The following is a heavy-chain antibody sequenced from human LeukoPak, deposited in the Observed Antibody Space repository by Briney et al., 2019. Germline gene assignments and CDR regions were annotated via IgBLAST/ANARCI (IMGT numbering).Heavy chain of an antibody. J-gene: IGHJ3*02. Sequence: GGSLRLSCAASGFTFSNYWMSWVRQAPGKGLEWVANINKDGSGKYYVDSVKGRFTSSRDNAKKSLYMQMNSLTAEDTAVYYCARATTAGFLERTSAFDIWGQGTMVTVSS. CDR1: GFTFSNYW. CDR3: ARATTAGFLERTSAFDI. V-gene: IGHV3-7*01. D-gene: IGHD3-3*01. CDR2: INKDGSGK.